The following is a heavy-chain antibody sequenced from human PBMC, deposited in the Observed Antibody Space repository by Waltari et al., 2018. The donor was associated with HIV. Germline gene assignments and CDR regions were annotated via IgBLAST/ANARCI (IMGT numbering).Heavy chain of an antibody. J-gene: IGHJ4*02. CDR3: AIKVGGVHY. CDR2: IYYSGST. CDR1: GGSISSYY. V-gene: IGHV4-59*01. D-gene: IGHD3-16*01. Sequence: QVQLQESGPGLVKPSETLSLTCTVSGGSISSYYWSWIRQPPGKGLEWIGYIYYSGSTTYNPPLKSRVTISVDTSKNQFSLKLSSVTAADTAVYYCAIKVGGVHYWGQGTLVTVSS.